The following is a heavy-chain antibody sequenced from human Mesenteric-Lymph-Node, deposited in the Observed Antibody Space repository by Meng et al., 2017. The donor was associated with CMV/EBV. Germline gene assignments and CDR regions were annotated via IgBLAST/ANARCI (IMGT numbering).Heavy chain of an antibody. CDR3: ARDRADCSSTSCELDY. V-gene: IGHV3-66*02. Sequence: GGSLKISCAASGFTVSSNYMSWVRQAPGKGLEWVSVIYSGGSTYYADSVKGRFTISRDNSKNTLYLQMNSLRAEDTAVYYCARDRADCSSTSCELDYWGQGTLVTVSS. D-gene: IGHD2-2*01. J-gene: IGHJ4*02. CDR1: GFTVSSNY. CDR2: IYSGGST.